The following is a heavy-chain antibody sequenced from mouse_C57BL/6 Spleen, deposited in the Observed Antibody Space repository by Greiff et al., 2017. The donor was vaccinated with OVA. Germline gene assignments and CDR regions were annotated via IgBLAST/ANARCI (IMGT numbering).Heavy chain of an antibody. CDR1: GFNIKDYY. Sequence: EVQLQQSGAELVKPGASVKLSCTASGFNIKDYYMHWVKQRTEQGLEWIGRIDPEDGETKYASKFQGKATITADTSSNTAYLQLSSLTSEDTAVYYCAPIRTVVATDVWGTGTTVTVSS. CDR2: IDPEDGET. V-gene: IGHV14-2*01. CDR3: APIRTVVATDV. J-gene: IGHJ1*03. D-gene: IGHD1-1*01.